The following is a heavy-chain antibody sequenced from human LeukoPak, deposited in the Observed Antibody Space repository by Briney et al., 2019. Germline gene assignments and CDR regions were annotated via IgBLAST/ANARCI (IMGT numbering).Heavy chain of an antibody. CDR1: GGPISSGSYS. D-gene: IGHD4-17*01. CDR2: IYPRGST. CDR3: ARRMTTVTTFDY. Sequence: SETLSLTCAVSGGPISSGSYSWSWIRQPPGKGLEWIGYIYPRGSTYYNPSLKSRVILSLDKSANQFSLNLSSVTAADTAVYYCARRMTTVTTFDYWGQGTLVTVSS. J-gene: IGHJ4*02. V-gene: IGHV4-30-2*01.